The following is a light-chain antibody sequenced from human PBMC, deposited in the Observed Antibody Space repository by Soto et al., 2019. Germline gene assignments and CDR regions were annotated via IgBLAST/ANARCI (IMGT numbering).Light chain of an antibody. J-gene: IGKJ1*01. V-gene: IGKV1-8*01. CDR2: DAS. Sequence: AIRITQSPSSFSASTGDRVTITCRASQGISNNLAWYQQKPGKAPNLLIYDASSLESGVPSRFSGSGSGTESTLTISSLQPDDFATYYCQQYNSYPWTFGQGTKVDI. CDR3: QQYNSYPWT. CDR1: QGISNN.